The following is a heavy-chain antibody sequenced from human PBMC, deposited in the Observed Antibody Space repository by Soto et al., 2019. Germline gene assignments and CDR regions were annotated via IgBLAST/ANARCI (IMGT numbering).Heavy chain of an antibody. CDR2: IIPFFGTP. CDR1: GFTFSSYA. J-gene: IGHJ4*02. Sequence: SVKVSFKTSGFTFSSYAFSWVRQAPGQGLEWMGGIIPFFGTPNYAQKFQGRVNITADRSTSTAYMELSSLRSEDTAVYYCARDKGAYYSHLVSWGQGTLVTVSS. CDR3: ARDKGAYYSHLVS. D-gene: IGHD3-22*01. V-gene: IGHV1-69*06.